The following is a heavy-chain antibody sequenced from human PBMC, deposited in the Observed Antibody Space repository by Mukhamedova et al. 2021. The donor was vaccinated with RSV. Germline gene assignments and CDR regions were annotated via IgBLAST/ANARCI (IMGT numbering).Heavy chain of an antibody. J-gene: IGHJ4*02. Sequence: KTDGGTTDYAAPVKGRFTISRDDSKNTLYLQMNGLKTEDTAVYYCTTDGGLWFGEKYWGQGTLVTVSS. CDR3: TTDGGLWFGEKY. V-gene: IGHV3-15*01. D-gene: IGHD3-10*01. CDR2: KTDGGTT.